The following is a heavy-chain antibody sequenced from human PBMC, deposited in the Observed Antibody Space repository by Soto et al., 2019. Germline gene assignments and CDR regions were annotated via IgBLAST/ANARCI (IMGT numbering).Heavy chain of an antibody. CDR3: ARGPYYSSGLTGLGVGFDY. V-gene: IGHV3-33*01. D-gene: IGHD6-19*01. J-gene: IGHJ4*02. CDR2: IWYDGSNK. CDR1: GFTFSSYG. Sequence: QVQLVESGGGVVQPGRSLRLSCAASGFTFSSYGMHWVRQAPGKGLEWVAVIWYDGSNKYYADSVKGRFTISRDNSKNTLYLQMNSLRAEDTAVYYCARGPYYSSGLTGLGVGFDYWGQGTLVTVSS.